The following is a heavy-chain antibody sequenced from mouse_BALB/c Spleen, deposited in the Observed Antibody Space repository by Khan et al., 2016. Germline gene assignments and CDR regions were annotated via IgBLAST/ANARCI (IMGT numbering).Heavy chain of an antibody. J-gene: IGHJ4*01. V-gene: IGHV2-6-4*01. Sequence: QVQLKESGPGLVAPSQSLSITYTVSGFSLSRYSVHWVRQPPGKGLEWLGMIWGGGNTDYNSALKSRLSISKDNSKSQVFLKMNSLQIDDTAMYYCARSLLWPAMDYWGQGTSVTVSS. CDR2: IWGGGNT. CDR1: GFSLSRYS. CDR3: ARSLLWPAMDY. D-gene: IGHD2-10*01.